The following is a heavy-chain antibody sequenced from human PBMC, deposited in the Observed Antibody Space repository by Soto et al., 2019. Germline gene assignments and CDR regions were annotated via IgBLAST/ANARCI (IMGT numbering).Heavy chain of an antibody. CDR1: GYSISSSNW. J-gene: IGHJ4*02. D-gene: IGHD1-26*01. V-gene: IGHV4-28*01. CDR3: ARREIQGPIDY. Sequence: SETLSLTCAVSGYSISSSNWWGWIRQPPGKGLEWIGYIYYSGTTYYNPSLKSRVTMSVDTSKNQFSLKLSSVTAVDTAVYYCARREIQGPIDYWGQGTLVTVSS. CDR2: IYYSGTT.